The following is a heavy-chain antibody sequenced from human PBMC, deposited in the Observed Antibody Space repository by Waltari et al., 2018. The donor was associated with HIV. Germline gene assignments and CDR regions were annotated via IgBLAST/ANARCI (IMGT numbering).Heavy chain of an antibody. V-gene: IGHV3-23*01. CDR3: AKGVAYDLLTGFSPLDY. CDR2: ISGDGITT. J-gene: IGHJ4*02. CDR1: KFRLRTYP. Sequence: EVQLLESGGGLVQPGGSLRLSCAASKFRLRTYPMSWVRQAPGKGLEWVSSISGDGITTYYADSVKGRLTISRDNSKNTLSLQMSSLRGEDTAVYYCAKGVAYDLLTGFSPLDYWGQGTLVTVSS. D-gene: IGHD3-9*01.